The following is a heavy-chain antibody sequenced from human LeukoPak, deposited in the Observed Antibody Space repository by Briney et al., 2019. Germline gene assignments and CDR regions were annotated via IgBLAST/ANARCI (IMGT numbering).Heavy chain of an antibody. V-gene: IGHV4-39*01. CDR3: AANSADYNTLGSSYKV. D-gene: IGHD3-10*01. CDR2: IYYSGTT. CDR1: GVSISSSNSY. J-gene: IGHJ4*02. Sequence: SETLSLTCTVSGVSISSSNSYWGWIRQPRGKGLEWIGSIYYSGTTYYNPSLKSRVTISVDTSKNQFYLKLNSVTAADTAVFYCAANSADYNTLGSSYKVWGQGTLVTVSS.